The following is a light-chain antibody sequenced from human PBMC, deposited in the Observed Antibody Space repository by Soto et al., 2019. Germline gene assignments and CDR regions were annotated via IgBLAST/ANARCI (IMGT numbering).Light chain of an antibody. CDR2: EVS. Sequence: QSALTQPASVSGSPGQSITISCTGTSSDVGGHNYVSWYQQHPGKAPKLMIYEVSNRPSGVSNRFSGSKSGNTASLTISGLQAEDEADYHCSSYTSSSTLYVFGTGTKVTVL. V-gene: IGLV2-14*01. CDR3: SSYTSSSTLYV. CDR1: SSDVGGHNY. J-gene: IGLJ1*01.